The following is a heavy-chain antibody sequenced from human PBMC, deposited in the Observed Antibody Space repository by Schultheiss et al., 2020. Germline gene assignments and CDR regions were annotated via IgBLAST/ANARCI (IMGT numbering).Heavy chain of an antibody. D-gene: IGHD3-3*01. Sequence: GGSLRLSCAASGFTFSSSWMHWVCQAPEKGLEWVADIKCDGSEKYYADSVKGRFTISRDNSKNTLYLQMNSLRAEDTAVYYCAKGPPHYDFWSGSSDYYYYMDVWGKGTTVTVSS. CDR2: IKCDGSEK. CDR1: GFTFSSSW. CDR3: AKGPPHYDFWSGSSDYYYYMDV. V-gene: IGHV3-52*01. J-gene: IGHJ6*03.